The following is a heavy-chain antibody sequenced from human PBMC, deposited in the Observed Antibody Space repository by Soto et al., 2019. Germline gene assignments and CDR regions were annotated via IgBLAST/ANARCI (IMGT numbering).Heavy chain of an antibody. CDR2: IIPIFGTA. Sequence: SVKGSCKASGGTLSSYAIGWVRQAPGQGLEWMGGIIPIFGTANYAQKFQGRVTITADESTSTAYMELSSLRSEDTAVYYCARGIAAADAENWFDPWGQGTLVTVSS. CDR3: ARGIAAADAENWFDP. J-gene: IGHJ5*02. D-gene: IGHD6-13*01. CDR1: GGTLSSYA. V-gene: IGHV1-69*13.